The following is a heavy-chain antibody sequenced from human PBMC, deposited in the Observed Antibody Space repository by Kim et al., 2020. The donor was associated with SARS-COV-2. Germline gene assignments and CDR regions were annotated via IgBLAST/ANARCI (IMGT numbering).Heavy chain of an antibody. Sequence: SETLSLTCSVSGVSISSYYWSWIRQPPGKGLEWIGYIYYSWSSNYNPSLRIRVTISLYTTKNQFSLKLSSVTAADTAVYYCAGTVRGANFDYWGRGALVTVSS. J-gene: IGHJ4*02. CDR1: GVSISSYY. CDR3: AGTVRGANFDY. CDR2: IYYSWSS. D-gene: IGHD3-10*01. V-gene: IGHV4-59*08.